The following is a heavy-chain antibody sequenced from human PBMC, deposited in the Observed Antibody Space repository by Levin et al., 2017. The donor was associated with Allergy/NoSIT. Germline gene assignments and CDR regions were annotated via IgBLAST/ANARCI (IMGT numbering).Heavy chain of an antibody. J-gene: IGHJ4*02. CDR3: SRGPDSSGWNFDY. D-gene: IGHD6-19*01. CDR1: GFTFRDYA. Sequence: GESLKISCKSSGFTFRDYAMTWFRQAPGKGLEWVAFIRIKAYGETKEYAASVKDRFAIPREDYESIVYLHMNRLTIEDTGTYYCSRGPDSSGWNFDYWGQGPLVTVSS. CDR2: IRIKAYGETK. V-gene: IGHV3-49*03.